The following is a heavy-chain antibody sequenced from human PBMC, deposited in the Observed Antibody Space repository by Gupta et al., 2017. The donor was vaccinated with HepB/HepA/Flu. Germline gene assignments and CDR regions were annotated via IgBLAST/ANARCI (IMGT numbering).Heavy chain of an antibody. J-gene: IGHJ4*02. CDR2: ISNDGSNK. V-gene: IGHV3-30*18. Sequence: QVQLVESGGGVVQPGRSLTLSCAAPGFTLSRQGMHWVRQAPGKGLEWVAVISNDGSNKKYGDSVKGRFTISRDNSKNTVYLQMNSLSAEDTAVYYCAKDRGWWELLFDSWGQGTLVTVSS. D-gene: IGHD1-26*01. CDR3: AKDRGWWELLFDS. CDR1: GFTLSRQG.